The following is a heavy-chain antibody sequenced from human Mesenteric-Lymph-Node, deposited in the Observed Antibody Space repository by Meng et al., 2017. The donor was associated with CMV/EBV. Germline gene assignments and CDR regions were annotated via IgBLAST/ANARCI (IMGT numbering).Heavy chain of an antibody. CDR1: GFTFSNAW. CDR2: IKSKTDGGTT. J-gene: IGHJ4*02. Sequence: GGSLRLSCAASGFTFSNAWMSWVRQAPGKGLEWVGRIKSKTDGGTTDYAAPVKGRFTISRDDSKSIAYLQMNSLKTEDTAVYYCTRQRYSSGWYIPEDFEYWGQGTLVTVSS. D-gene: IGHD6-19*01. CDR3: TRQRYSSGWYIPEDFEY. V-gene: IGHV3-15*01.